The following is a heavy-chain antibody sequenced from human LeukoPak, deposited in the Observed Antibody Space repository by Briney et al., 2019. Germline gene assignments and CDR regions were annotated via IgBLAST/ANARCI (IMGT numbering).Heavy chain of an antibody. CDR2: IYYSGST. J-gene: IGHJ2*01. D-gene: IGHD5-18*01. Sequence: SETLSLTCSVSGDSISSYYWSWIRQPPGKGLEWIGYIYYSGSTSYNPSLKSRVTMSVDTSKNQFSLKLSFVSAADTAVYYCATIRDTALRYWYFDLWGRGTLVIVSS. V-gene: IGHV4-59*03. CDR1: GDSISSYY. CDR3: ATIRDTALRYWYFDL.